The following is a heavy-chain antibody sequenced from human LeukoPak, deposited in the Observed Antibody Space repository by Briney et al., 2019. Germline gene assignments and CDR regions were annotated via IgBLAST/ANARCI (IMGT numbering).Heavy chain of an antibody. CDR1: GFTFSDYA. Sequence: GGSLRLSCAASGFTFSDYAMSWVRQAPGKGLEWLSVISGGSSGSTYYADSVTGRFTVSRDNAKNALYLQMNSLRAEDTAVYYCAKDLHYGSADYWGQGTLVTVSS. CDR3: AKDLHYGSADY. J-gene: IGHJ4*02. V-gene: IGHV3-23*01. CDR2: ISGGSSGST. D-gene: IGHD3-10*01.